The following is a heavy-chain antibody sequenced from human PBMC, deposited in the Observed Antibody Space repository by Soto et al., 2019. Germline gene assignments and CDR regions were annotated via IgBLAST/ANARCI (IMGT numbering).Heavy chain of an antibody. D-gene: IGHD2-15*01. Sequence: LRLSCEASGFTFRGFDMYWVRQPTGKGLEWVATIGTAGDTYYAVSVEGRFTISRDNAKNSLSLQMHSLRAGDTAVYFCARGQEVGAHFFDSWGQGTQVTVSS. J-gene: IGHJ4*02. V-gene: IGHV3-13*01. CDR2: IGTAGDT. CDR3: ARGQEVGAHFFDS. CDR1: GFTFRGFD.